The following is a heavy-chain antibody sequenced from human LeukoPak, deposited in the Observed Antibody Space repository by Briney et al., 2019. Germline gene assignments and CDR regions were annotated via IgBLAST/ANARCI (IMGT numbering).Heavy chain of an antibody. Sequence: ASVKVSCKASGYTLTELSMHWVRQAPGKGLEWMGGFDPEDGETIYAQKFQGRVTMTEDTSTDTAYMELSSLRSEDTAVYYCATDLTFGGANFDYWGQGTLVTVSS. J-gene: IGHJ4*02. CDR3: ATDLTFGGANFDY. CDR1: GYTLTELS. V-gene: IGHV1-24*01. D-gene: IGHD3-16*01. CDR2: FDPEDGET.